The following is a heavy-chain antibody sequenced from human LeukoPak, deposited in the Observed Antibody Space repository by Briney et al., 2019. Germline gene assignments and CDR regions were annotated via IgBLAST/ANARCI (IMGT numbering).Heavy chain of an antibody. CDR1: GFIFTDYW. CDR3: AKPPRGSGADY. J-gene: IGHJ4*02. D-gene: IGHD3-10*01. CDR2: ISGSGGST. V-gene: IGHV3-23*01. Sequence: GGSLRLSCATSGFIFTDYWMAWVRQAPGKGLEWVSSISGSGGSTYYADSVKGRFTISRDNSKNTLYLHMNSLRAEDTAVYYCAKPPRGSGADYWGQGTLVTVSS.